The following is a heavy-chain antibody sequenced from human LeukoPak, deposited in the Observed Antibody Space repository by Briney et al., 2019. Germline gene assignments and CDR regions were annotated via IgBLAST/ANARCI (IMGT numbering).Heavy chain of an antibody. CDR3: AKDGTSYYDFWSGYYNDY. V-gene: IGHV3-30*18. D-gene: IGHD3-3*01. Sequence: GGSLRLSCAAYGFTFSSYGMHWVRQAPGKGLEWVAVISYDGSNKYYADSVKGRFTISRDNSKNTLYLQMNSLRAEDTAVYYCAKDGTSYYDFWSGYYNDYWGQGTLVTVSS. J-gene: IGHJ4*02. CDR1: GFTFSSYG. CDR2: ISYDGSNK.